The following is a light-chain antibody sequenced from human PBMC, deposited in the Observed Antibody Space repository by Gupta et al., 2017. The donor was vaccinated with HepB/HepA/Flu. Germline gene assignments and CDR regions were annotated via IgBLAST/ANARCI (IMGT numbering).Light chain of an antibody. CDR2: EVT. Sequence: QSALTQPRSVSGSPGQSVTISCTGTSSDVGGYNSVSWYQQHPGKAPKLLIYEVTKRPSGVPDRFSGSKSGNTASLTISGLQAEDEADYYCCSYAGSYTEVFARGTKLTVL. CDR1: SSDVGGYNS. CDR3: CSYAGSYTEV. J-gene: IGLJ2*01. V-gene: IGLV2-11*01.